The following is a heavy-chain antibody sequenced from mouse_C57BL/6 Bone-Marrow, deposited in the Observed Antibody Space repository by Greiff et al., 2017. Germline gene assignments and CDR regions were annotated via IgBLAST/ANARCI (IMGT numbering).Heavy chain of an antibody. D-gene: IGHD4-1*01. Sequence: EVQLQESGGGLVQPGGSLSLSCAASGFTFTDYYMSWVRQPPGKALEWLGFIRNKANGYTTEYSVSVKGRFTISRDNSQSILYLQMNALGAEDSSTYSCARYAPHWEFSYWGQGTLVTVSA. CDR3: ARYAPHWEFSY. CDR2: IRNKANGYTT. J-gene: IGHJ3*01. CDR1: GFTFTDYY. V-gene: IGHV7-3*01.